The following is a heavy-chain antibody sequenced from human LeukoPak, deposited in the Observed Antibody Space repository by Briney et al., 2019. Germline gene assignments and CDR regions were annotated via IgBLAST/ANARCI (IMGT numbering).Heavy chain of an antibody. J-gene: IGHJ3*02. CDR2: IRYDGSNK. V-gene: IGHV3-30*02. CDR3: AKVYSSGWGSGAFDI. Sequence: GGSLRLSCAASGFTFSSYGMHWVRQAPGKGLEWVAFIRYDGSNKYYADSVKGRFTISRDNSKNTLYLQMNSLRAEDTAVYYCAKVYSSGWGSGAFDIWGQGTMVTVSS. D-gene: IGHD6-19*01. CDR1: GFTFSSYG.